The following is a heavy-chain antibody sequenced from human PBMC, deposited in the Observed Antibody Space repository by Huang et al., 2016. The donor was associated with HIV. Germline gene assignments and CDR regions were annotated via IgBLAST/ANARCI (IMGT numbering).Heavy chain of an antibody. D-gene: IGHD6-13*01. CDR3: AREGITPSGTEVSGFDF. CDR1: GFSILIYY. CDR2: VYPSGGGA. V-gene: IGHV1-46*03. J-gene: IGHJ5*01. Sequence: QVQLVQSGAEVKKPGASVTISCKASGFSILIYYIHWVRQAAGQGIEWVGIVYPSGGGADSAQKFKGRVTMTRDTSTRTLYMELSSLRSEDTAVYYCAREGITPSGTEVSGFDFWGQGTPVSVSS.